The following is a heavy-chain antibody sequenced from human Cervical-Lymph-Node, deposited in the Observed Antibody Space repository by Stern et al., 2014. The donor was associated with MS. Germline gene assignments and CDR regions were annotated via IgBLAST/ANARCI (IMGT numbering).Heavy chain of an antibody. CDR3: ARGINYYYGMDV. Sequence: QLQLQESGPGLVKPSETLSLTCTVSGGSISSYYWSWIRQPPGKGLEWIGYIYYSGSTNYNPSLKSRVTISVDTSKNQFSLKLSSVTAADTAVYYCARGINYYYGMDVWGQGTTVTVSS. CDR2: IYYSGST. V-gene: IGHV4-59*01. J-gene: IGHJ6*02. CDR1: GGSISSYY.